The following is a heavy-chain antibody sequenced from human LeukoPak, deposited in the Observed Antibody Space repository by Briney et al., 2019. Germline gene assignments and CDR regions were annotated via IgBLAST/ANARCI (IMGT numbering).Heavy chain of an antibody. CDR1: GYTFTSYG. Sequence: ASVKVSCKASGYTFTSYGISWVRQAPGQGLEWMGWISAYNGNTNYAQKLQGRVTMTTDTSTSTAYMELRSLRSDDTAVYYCARDLLLWFGDLPNKNYYSYYGMDVWGQGTTVTVSS. J-gene: IGHJ6*02. CDR2: ISAYNGNT. V-gene: IGHV1-18*01. D-gene: IGHD3-10*01. CDR3: ARDLLLWFGDLPNKNYYSYYGMDV.